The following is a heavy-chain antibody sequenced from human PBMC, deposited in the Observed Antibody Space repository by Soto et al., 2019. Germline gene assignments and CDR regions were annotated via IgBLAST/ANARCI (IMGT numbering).Heavy chain of an antibody. D-gene: IGHD1-7*01. CDR2: ISSSSSYI. CDR3: ARDIQINYGKLPENYYGMDV. Sequence: EVQLVESGGGLVKPGGSLRLSCAASGFTFSSYSMNWVRQAPGKGLEWVSSISSSSSYIYYADSVKGRFTISRDNAKNSLHLQMNSLRAEDTAVYYCARDIQINYGKLPENYYGMDVWGQGTTVTVSS. J-gene: IGHJ6*02. V-gene: IGHV3-21*01. CDR1: GFTFSSYS.